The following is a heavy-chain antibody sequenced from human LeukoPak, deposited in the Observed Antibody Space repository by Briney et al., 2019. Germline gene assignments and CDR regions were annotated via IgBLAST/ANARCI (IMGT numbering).Heavy chain of an antibody. CDR3: AKGASIAAAGNREGNWFDP. CDR1: GFTFSSYG. V-gene: IGHV3-30*18. D-gene: IGHD6-13*01. J-gene: IGHJ5*02. Sequence: GRSLRLSCAASGFTFSSYGMHWVRQAPGKELEWVAVISYDGSNKYYADSVKGRFTISRDNSKNTLYLQMNSLRAEDTAVYYCAKGASIAAAGNREGNWFDPWGQGTVVTVSS. CDR2: ISYDGSNK.